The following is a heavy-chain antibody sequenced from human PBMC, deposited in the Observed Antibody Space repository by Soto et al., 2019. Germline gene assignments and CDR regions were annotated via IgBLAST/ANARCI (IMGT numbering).Heavy chain of an antibody. Sequence: QVQLVESGGGVVQPGRSLRLSCAASGFTFSSYTMHWVRQAPGKGLEWVALISYDGSNKYYADSVKGRFTISRDNSKNTMYLQMNSLRAEDTAVYYCARGAGIAVAGTSFDYWGQGTLFTVSS. J-gene: IGHJ4*02. V-gene: IGHV3-30-3*01. CDR1: GFTFSSYT. CDR2: ISYDGSNK. CDR3: ARGAGIAVAGTSFDY. D-gene: IGHD6-19*01.